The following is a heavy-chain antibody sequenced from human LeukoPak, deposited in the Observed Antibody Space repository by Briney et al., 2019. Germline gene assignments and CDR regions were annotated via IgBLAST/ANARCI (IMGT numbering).Heavy chain of an antibody. V-gene: IGHV3-21*04. CDR1: GFPFSSYS. Sequence: TGGSLRLSCAASGFPFSSYSMNWVRQAPGKGLEWVSSISSSSSYIYYADSVKGRFTISRDNAKNSLYLQMNSLRAEDTAVYYCAKAKTPRNSGWYDYWGQGTLVTVSS. J-gene: IGHJ4*02. CDR3: AKAKTPRNSGWYDY. CDR2: ISSSSSYI. D-gene: IGHD6-19*01.